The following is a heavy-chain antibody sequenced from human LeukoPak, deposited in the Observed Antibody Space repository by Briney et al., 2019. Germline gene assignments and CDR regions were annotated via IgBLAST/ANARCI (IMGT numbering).Heavy chain of an antibody. V-gene: IGHV1-46*01. J-gene: IGHJ6*02. CDR3: ARDRSIAAPRTGMDV. D-gene: IGHD6-6*01. CDR1: GYTFTGYY. CDR2: INPRGGST. Sequence: GASVKVSCKASGYTFTGYYMHWARQAPGQGLEWMGLINPRGGSTSYAQKFQGRVTMTRDTSTSTVYMELSSLRSEDTAVYYCARDRSIAAPRTGMDVWGQGTTVTVSS.